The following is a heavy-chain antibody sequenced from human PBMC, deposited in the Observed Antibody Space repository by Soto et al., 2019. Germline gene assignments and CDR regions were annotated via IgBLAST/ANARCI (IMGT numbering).Heavy chain of an antibody. Sequence: GGSLRLSCAASGFTFSSYAMSWVRQAPGKGLEWVSAISGSGGSTYYADSVKGRFTISRDNSKNTLYLQMNSLRAEDTAVYYCAKLPDCSGGSCYSWFDPWGQGTLGTVSS. CDR3: AKLPDCSGGSCYSWFDP. D-gene: IGHD2-15*01. V-gene: IGHV3-23*01. CDR1: GFTFSSYA. J-gene: IGHJ5*02. CDR2: ISGSGGST.